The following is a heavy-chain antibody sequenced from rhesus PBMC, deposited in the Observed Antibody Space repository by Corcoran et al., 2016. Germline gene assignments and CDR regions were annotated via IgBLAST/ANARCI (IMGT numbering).Heavy chain of an antibody. J-gene: IGHJ6*01. Sequence: QVKLQQWGDGLVKPSETLSLTCAVDGGSISGYYWSWIRQPPGKGLEWIGNIDGNSASTNYNPSLKNRVTISKDTSKNQFSLKLSSVTAADTAVYYCARDIDCTGVIAPFCGLDSWGQGVVVTVSS. CDR1: GGSISGYY. CDR2: IDGNSAST. CDR3: ARDIDCTGVIAPFCGLDS. D-gene: IGHD3-34*01. V-gene: IGHV4-73*01.